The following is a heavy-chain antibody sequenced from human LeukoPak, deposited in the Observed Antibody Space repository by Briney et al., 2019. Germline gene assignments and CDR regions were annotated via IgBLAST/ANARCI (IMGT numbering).Heavy chain of an antibody. Sequence: SETLSLTCAVYGGSFSGYYWNWIRQPPGKGLEWIGEINHSGSTNYNPSLKSRVTTSVDTSKNQFSLKLSSVTAADTAVYYCARGIVVLPEYYFDYWGQGTLVTVSS. CDR2: INHSGST. CDR1: GGSFSGYY. V-gene: IGHV4-34*01. CDR3: ARGIVVLPEYYFDY. D-gene: IGHD2-2*01. J-gene: IGHJ4*02.